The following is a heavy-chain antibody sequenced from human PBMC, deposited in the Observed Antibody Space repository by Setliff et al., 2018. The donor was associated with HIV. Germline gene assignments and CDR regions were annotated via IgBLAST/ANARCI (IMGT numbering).Heavy chain of an antibody. Sequence: ALETLSLTCTVSGGSISSSSYYWGWIRQPTGKGLEWIGSICYSGSTCYNPSLRSRLTISVDTSKNQFSLKLSSVPAADTAVYYCACLYYDILTGSEGFDYWGQGTLVTVS. D-gene: IGHD3-9*01. V-gene: IGHV4-39*01. CDR2: ICYSGST. CDR3: ACLYYDILTGSEGFDY. J-gene: IGHJ4*02. CDR1: GGSISSSSYY.